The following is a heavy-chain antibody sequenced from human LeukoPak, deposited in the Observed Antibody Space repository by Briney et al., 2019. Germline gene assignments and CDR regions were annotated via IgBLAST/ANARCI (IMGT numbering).Heavy chain of an antibody. J-gene: IGHJ6*02. V-gene: IGHV3-30*03. CDR1: GFMLSYYG. CDR2: ISSDGKMK. Sequence: GGSLRLSCAASGFMLSYYGMHWVRQAPGKGLEWVAIISSDGKMKYYADSVKGRFTIFRDNSENTLSLQLHSLRVEDTAIYYCARDGYYDGTGYYPYYYYGMDVWGQGTTVTVSS. CDR3: ARDGYYDGTGYYPYYYYGMDV. D-gene: IGHD3-22*01.